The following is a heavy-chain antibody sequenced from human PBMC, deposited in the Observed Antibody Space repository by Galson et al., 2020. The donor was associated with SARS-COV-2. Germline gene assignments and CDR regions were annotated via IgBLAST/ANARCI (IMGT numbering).Heavy chain of an antibody. D-gene: IGHD1-26*01. Sequence: ASETLSLTCAVSGGSISSSNWWSWVRQPPGNGQEWIGEIYHSGSTNYNPSLKSRVTISVDKSKNQFSLKLSSVTAADTAVYYCARGPLVGANSWFDPWGQGTLVTVSS. V-gene: IGHV4-4*02. CDR1: GGSISSSNW. J-gene: IGHJ5*02. CDR3: ARGPLVGANSWFDP. CDR2: IYHSGST.